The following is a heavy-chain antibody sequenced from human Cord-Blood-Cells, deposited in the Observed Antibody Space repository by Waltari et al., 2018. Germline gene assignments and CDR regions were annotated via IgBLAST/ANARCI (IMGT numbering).Heavy chain of an antibody. V-gene: IGHV1-2*02. D-gene: IGHD1-26*01. CDR1: AYTLTGYN. CDR3: AGIVTPLDY. CDR2: INPNSRGK. J-gene: IGHJ4*02. Sequence: HVHLVPSGAEVKTPGASGYVAGQESAYTLTGYNSPGERQAPGQGLEWMGWINPNSRGKNYAQKFQVRVTMTRDTSISTAYMELSRLRSDDTAVYYCAGIVTPLDYWGQGTLVTVSS.